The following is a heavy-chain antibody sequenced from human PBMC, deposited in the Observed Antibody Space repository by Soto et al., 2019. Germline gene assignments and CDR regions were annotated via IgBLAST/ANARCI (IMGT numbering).Heavy chain of an antibody. CDR1: GYTFTSYA. V-gene: IGHV1-3*01. Sequence: QVQLVQSGAEVKKPGASVKVSCKASGYTFTSYAMHWVRQAPGQRLEWMGWINAGNGNTKYSQKFQGRVTITRDTSASTAYMELSSLRSEDTAVYYCARAQIDWNYGRCAFDIWGQGTMVTVSS. J-gene: IGHJ3*02. CDR2: INAGNGNT. CDR3: ARAQIDWNYGRCAFDI. D-gene: IGHD1-7*01.